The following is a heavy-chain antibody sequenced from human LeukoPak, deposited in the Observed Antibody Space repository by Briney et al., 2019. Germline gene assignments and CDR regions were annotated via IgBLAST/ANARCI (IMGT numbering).Heavy chain of an antibody. D-gene: IGHD2-2*01. J-gene: IGHJ3*02. CDR3: ARRIVVVPAAMPWDAFDI. Sequence: GGSLQISCQGSGSSFTSYWIGWVRQVPGKGLEWMGIIYPGDSDTRYSPSFQGQVTISADKSISTAYLQWSSLKASDTAMYYCARRIVVVPAAMPWDAFDIWGQGTMVTVSS. CDR1: GSSFTSYW. CDR2: IYPGDSDT. V-gene: IGHV5-51*01.